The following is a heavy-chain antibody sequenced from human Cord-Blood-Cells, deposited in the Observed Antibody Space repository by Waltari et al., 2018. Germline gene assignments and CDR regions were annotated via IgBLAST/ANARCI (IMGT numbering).Heavy chain of an antibody. CDR2: ISSSSSYI. D-gene: IGHD4-17*01. Sequence: EVQLVESGGGLVKPGGSLRLSCAASGLPVSGFSMNWVRQAPGKGLEWVSSISSSSSYIYYADSVKGRFTISRDNAKNSLYLQMNSLRAEDTAVYYCAREPDYGDYFDYWGQGTLVTVSS. CDR3: AREPDYGDYFDY. CDR1: GLPVSGFS. V-gene: IGHV3-21*01. J-gene: IGHJ4*02.